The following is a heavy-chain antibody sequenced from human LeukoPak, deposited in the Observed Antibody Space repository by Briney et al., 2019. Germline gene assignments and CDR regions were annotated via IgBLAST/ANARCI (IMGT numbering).Heavy chain of an antibody. CDR3: AHRPPRITMVRGVILSAPYFDY. V-gene: IGHV2-5*02. J-gene: IGHJ4*02. Sequence: ESGTTLVNPTQTLTLTCTFSGFSLSTSGVGVGWIRQPPGKALEWLALIYWDDDKRYSPSLKSRLTITKDTSKNQVVLTMPNMDPVDTATYYCAHRPPRITMVRGVILSAPYFDYWGQGTLVTVSS. CDR2: IYWDDDK. CDR1: GFSLSTSGVG. D-gene: IGHD3-10*01.